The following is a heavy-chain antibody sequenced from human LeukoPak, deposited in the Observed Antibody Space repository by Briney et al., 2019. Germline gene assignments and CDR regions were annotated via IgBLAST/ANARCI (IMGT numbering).Heavy chain of an antibody. CDR3: AREASDYGDYGDYYYYYMDV. J-gene: IGHJ6*03. Sequence: PSETLSLTCTVSGYSISSGYYWGWIRPPPGKGLEWIGSIYHSGSTYYNPSLKSRVTISVDTSKNQFSLKLSSVTAADTAVYYCAREASDYGDYGDYYYYYMDVWGKGTTVTVSS. D-gene: IGHD4-17*01. CDR1: GYSISSGYY. V-gene: IGHV4-38-2*02. CDR2: IYHSGST.